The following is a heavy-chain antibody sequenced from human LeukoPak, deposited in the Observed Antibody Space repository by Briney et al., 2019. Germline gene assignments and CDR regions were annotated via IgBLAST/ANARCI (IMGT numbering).Heavy chain of an antibody. CDR2: ISAYNGNT. V-gene: IGHV1-18*01. J-gene: IGHJ4*02. Sequence: ASVKVSCKASGYTFTSYGISWVRQAPGQGLEWMGWISAYNGNTNYAQKLQGRVTTTTDTSTSTAYMELRSLRSDDTAVYYCARGPNYDILTGYYSGGYFDYWGQGTLVTVSS. D-gene: IGHD3-9*01. CDR1: GYTFTSYG. CDR3: ARGPNYDILTGYYSGGYFDY.